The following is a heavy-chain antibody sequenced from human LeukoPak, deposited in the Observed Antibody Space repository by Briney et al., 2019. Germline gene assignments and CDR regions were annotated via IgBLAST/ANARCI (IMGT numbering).Heavy chain of an antibody. D-gene: IGHD1-14*01. CDR3: ARYRNEALFAFDI. J-gene: IGHJ3*02. V-gene: IGHV4-59*01. CDR2: IYYSGNT. Sequence: SETLSLTCTVSGDSISNYYWSWIRQPPGKGLEWIGYIYYSGNTDYNPSLKSRVTISVDTSKNQFSLRLNSVTAADTAVYYCARYRNEALFAFDICGHGTMVTVSS. CDR1: GDSISNYY.